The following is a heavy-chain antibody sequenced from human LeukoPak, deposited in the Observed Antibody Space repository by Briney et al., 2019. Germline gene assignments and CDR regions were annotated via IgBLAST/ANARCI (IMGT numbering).Heavy chain of an antibody. CDR3: AREAPQSNWRGDYFDY. J-gene: IGHJ4*02. CDR2: INIHNGYT. Sequence: ASVKVSCKASGYTFTRYGISWVRQAPGQGLEWMGWINIHNGYTIYGQKIQGRVTMTADKSTNTAHMDLRSPRSDDTAVYYCAREAPQSNWRGDYFDYWDQGTQVTVSS. D-gene: IGHD1-1*01. CDR1: GYTFTRYG. V-gene: IGHV1-18*01.